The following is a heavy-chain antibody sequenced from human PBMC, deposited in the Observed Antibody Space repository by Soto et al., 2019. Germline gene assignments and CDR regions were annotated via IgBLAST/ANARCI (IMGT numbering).Heavy chain of an antibody. D-gene: IGHD5-12*01. CDR3: AHAIVALDCIVA. Sequence: QITLKESGPPLVKPTQTLTLTCTFSGFSLSTSGMGVCWLRQPPGKALEWLALLTWDDDQRYRPSLRSRLTISTDTAKNPVVLTMPDLGPLYTGMYYCAHAIVALDCIVAWGQGTLVTVSS. CDR1: GFSLSTSGMG. V-gene: IGHV2-5*02. J-gene: IGHJ1*01. CDR2: LTWDDDQ.